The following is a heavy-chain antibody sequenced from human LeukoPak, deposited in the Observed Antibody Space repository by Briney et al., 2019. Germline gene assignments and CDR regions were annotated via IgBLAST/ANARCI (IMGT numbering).Heavy chain of an antibody. D-gene: IGHD6-19*01. CDR1: GGSISSHY. CDR2: IYYSGST. J-gene: IGHJ6*02. Sequence: SETLSLTCTVSGGSISSHYWSWIRQPPGKGLEWIGYIYYSGSTNYNPSLKSRVTISVDTSRNQFSLKLSSVTAADSAVYYCARDRAVAYYYYYYGMDVWGQGTTVTVSS. CDR3: ARDRAVAYYYYYYGMDV. V-gene: IGHV4-59*11.